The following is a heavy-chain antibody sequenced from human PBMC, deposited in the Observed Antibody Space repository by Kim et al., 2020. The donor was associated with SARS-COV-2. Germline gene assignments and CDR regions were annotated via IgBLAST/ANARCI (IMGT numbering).Heavy chain of an antibody. CDR2: IYYSGST. J-gene: IGHJ2*01. CDR1: GGSISSGGYY. CDR3: ARDRATTLRYFDWTQYWYFDL. Sequence: SETLSLTCTVSGGSISSGGYYWSWIRQHPGKGLEWIGYIYYSGSTYYNPSLKSQVTISVDTSKNQFSLKLSSVTAADTAVYYCARDRATTLRYFDWTQYWYFDLWGRGTLVSVSS. V-gene: IGHV4-31*01. D-gene: IGHD3-9*01.